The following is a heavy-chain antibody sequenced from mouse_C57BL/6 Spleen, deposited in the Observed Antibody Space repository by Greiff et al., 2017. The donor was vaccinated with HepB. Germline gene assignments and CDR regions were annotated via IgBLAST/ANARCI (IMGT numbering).Heavy chain of an antibody. V-gene: IGHV14-3*01. CDR1: GFNIKNTY. J-gene: IGHJ2*01. CDR3: ARRDYLLSKGYFDY. CDR2: IDPANGNT. D-gene: IGHD2-1*01. Sequence: VQLKDSVAELVRPGASVKLSCTASGFNIKNTYMHWVKQRPEQGLEWIGRIDPANGNTKYAPKFQGKATITADTSSNTAYLQLSSLTSEDTAIYYCARRDYLLSKGYFDYWGQGTTLTVSS.